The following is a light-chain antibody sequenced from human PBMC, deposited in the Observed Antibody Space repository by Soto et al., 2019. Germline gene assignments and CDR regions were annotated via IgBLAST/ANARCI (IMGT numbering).Light chain of an antibody. CDR1: QSFSSN. J-gene: IGKJ5*01. Sequence: EIVMSQSPATLSVSLGDIAALSFGASQSFSSNLAWYQLKPGQAPRLLIYDASNRATGIPARFSGSGSGTDFTLTISSLEPEYFAVYYCQQRSNWPITFGQGTRLEIK. CDR2: DAS. V-gene: IGKV3-11*01. CDR3: QQRSNWPIT.